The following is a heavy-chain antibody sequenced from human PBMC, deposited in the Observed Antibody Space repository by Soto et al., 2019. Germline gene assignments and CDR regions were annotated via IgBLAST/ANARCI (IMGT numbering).Heavy chain of an antibody. CDR3: AKGAGQPGYLDY. CDR1: GFTFSFYV. CDR2: ISGSGGST. V-gene: IGHV3-23*01. D-gene: IGHD7-27*01. Sequence: PGGSLRLSCAASGFTFSFYVMNWVRQAPGKGLEWVSGISGSGGSTYYADSVKGRFTISRDNSKNTLYLQMNSLRAEDTAVYYCAKGAGQPGYLDYWGQGTLVTVSS. J-gene: IGHJ4*02.